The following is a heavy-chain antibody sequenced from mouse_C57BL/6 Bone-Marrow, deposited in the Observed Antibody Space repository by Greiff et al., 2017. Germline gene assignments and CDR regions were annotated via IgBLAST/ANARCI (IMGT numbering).Heavy chain of an antibody. V-gene: IGHV5-9-1*02. CDR3: TRDDDYAFAY. CDR1: GFTFSSYA. J-gene: IGHJ3*01. D-gene: IGHD2-4*01. Sequence: EVKVVESGEGLVKPGGSLKLSCAASGFTFSSYAMSWVRQTPEKRLEWVAYISSGGDYIYYADTVKGRFTISRDNARNTLYLQMSSLKSEDTAMYYCTRDDDYAFAYWGQGTLVTVSA. CDR2: ISSGGDYI.